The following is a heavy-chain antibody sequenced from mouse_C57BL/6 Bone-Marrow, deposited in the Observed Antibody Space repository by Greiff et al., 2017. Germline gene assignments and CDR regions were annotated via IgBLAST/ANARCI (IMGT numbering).Heavy chain of an antibody. CDR3: ARYYGSSYWYFDV. J-gene: IGHJ1*03. Sequence: QVQLQQPGAELVRPGTSVKLSCKASGYTFTSYWMHWVKQRPGQGLEWIGVIDPSDSYTNYNQKFKGKATLTVDTSSSTAYMQLSSLTSEDSAVYCCARYYGSSYWYFDVWGTGTTVTVSS. CDR2: IDPSDSYT. V-gene: IGHV1-59*01. CDR1: GYTFTSYW. D-gene: IGHD1-1*01.